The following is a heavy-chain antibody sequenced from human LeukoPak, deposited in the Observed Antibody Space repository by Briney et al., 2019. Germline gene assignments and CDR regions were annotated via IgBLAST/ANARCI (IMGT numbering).Heavy chain of an antibody. Sequence: GASVKVSCKASGGTFSSYAISWVRQAPGQGLEWMGGIIPIFGTANYAQKFQGRVTITTDESASTAYMELSSLRSEDTAVYYCARGLQDGYNSLGHWGQGTLVTVSS. CDR1: GGTFSSYA. V-gene: IGHV1-69*05. J-gene: IGHJ4*02. CDR3: ARGLQDGYNSLGH. D-gene: IGHD5-24*01. CDR2: IIPIFGTA.